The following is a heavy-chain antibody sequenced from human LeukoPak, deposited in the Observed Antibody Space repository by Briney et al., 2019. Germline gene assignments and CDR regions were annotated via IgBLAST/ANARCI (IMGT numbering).Heavy chain of an antibody. CDR2: IYYSGST. CDR3: ARLMTTVTTLVVGLDY. D-gene: IGHD4-17*01. Sequence: SESLSLTRAVSGGSISSSSYYWGWIRQPPGKGVGWIGRIYYSGSTYYNPSLKSRVTISVDTSKNQFSPKLSSVTAADTAVYYCARLMTTVTTLVVGLDYWGQGTLVTVSS. V-gene: IGHV4-39*01. CDR1: GGSISSSSYY. J-gene: IGHJ4*02.